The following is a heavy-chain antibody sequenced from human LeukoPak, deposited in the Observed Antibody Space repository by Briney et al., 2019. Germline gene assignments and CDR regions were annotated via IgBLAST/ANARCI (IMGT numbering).Heavy chain of an antibody. CDR2: ISGSGGST. J-gene: IGHJ4*02. Sequence: GGSLRLSCAASGFTFSSYAMSWVRQAPGKRLEWVSAISGSGGSTYYADSVKGRFTISRDNSKNTLYLQMNSLRAEDTAVYYCAKDVEDIVVVVAATLDYWGQGTLVTVSS. CDR1: GFTFSSYA. CDR3: AKDVEDIVVVVAATLDY. V-gene: IGHV3-23*01. D-gene: IGHD2-15*01.